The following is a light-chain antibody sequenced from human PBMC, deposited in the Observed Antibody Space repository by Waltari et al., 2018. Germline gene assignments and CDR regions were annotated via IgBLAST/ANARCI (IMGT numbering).Light chain of an antibody. CDR3: NSYTSSTNVV. CDR2: DVS. J-gene: IGLJ2*01. V-gene: IGLV2-14*03. CDR1: SGDVGAHNY. Sequence: QSVRTQSASVSGSPGQSITNSCTGTSGDVGAHNYVSWYQQHPGKAPQLIIYDVSKRPSGVSNRISSSKSGNTASLTISGLQAEDEAHYYCNSYTSSTNVVFGGGTKLTVL.